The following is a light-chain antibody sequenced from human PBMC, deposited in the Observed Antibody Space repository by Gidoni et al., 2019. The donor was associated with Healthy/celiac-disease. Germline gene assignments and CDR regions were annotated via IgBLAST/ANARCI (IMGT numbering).Light chain of an antibody. Sequence: DIQMTQSPYTLSATVGDRVTITCRASQSISSWLAWYQQKPGKAPKLLIYKAFSLESGVPSRFSGSGSETEFTLTISSLQPDDFATYYCQQYNSYPYTFGQGTKLEIK. CDR1: QSISSW. V-gene: IGKV1-5*03. J-gene: IGKJ2*01. CDR3: QQYNSYPYT. CDR2: KAF.